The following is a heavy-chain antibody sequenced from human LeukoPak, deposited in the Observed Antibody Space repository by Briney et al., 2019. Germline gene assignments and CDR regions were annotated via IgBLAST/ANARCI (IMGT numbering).Heavy chain of an antibody. D-gene: IGHD3-9*01. J-gene: IGHJ4*02. V-gene: IGHV3-23*01. CDR1: RFIFSTYA. Sequence: GGSLRLSCAASRFIFSTYAMSWVRQAPGKGLDWVSTISGSGGSTYYADSVKGRFTISRDNSKNTLYLQMNSLRAEDTAVYYCAKGNYYDILTGYFDYWGQGTLVTVSS. CDR2: ISGSGGST. CDR3: AKGNYYDILTGYFDY.